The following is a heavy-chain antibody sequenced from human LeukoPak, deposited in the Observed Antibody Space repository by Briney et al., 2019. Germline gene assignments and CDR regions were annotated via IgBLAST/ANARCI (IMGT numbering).Heavy chain of an antibody. CDR3: ARDLYYDILTGYFLVLGY. Sequence: SVKVSCKASGGTFNNYAITWVRQAPGQGLEWMGRIIPIFDIVNYTQKFQGRVTITADTITNTAYMELRSLRSDDTAVYYCARDLYYDILTGYFLVLGYWGQGTLVTVSS. D-gene: IGHD3-9*01. CDR2: IIPIFDIV. CDR1: GGTFNNYA. V-gene: IGHV1-69*04. J-gene: IGHJ4*02.